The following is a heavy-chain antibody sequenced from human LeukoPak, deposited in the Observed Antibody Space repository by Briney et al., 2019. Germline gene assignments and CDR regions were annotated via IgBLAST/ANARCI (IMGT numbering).Heavy chain of an antibody. Sequence: GASGKVSGKASGFTFTSSAMQGVGQAGGQRLEWIGWIVVGRGNTNYAQKFQERVTITRDMSTSTAYMELSSLRSEDTAVYYCASTATDIVVVVAAKGVWFDPWGQGTLVTVSS. J-gene: IGHJ5*02. CDR2: IVVGRGNT. V-gene: IGHV1-58*02. D-gene: IGHD2-15*01. CDR1: GFTFTSSA. CDR3: ASTATDIVVVVAAKGVWFDP.